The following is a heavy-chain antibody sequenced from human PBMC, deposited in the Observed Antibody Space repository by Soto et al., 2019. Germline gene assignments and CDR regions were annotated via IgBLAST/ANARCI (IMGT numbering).Heavy chain of an antibody. D-gene: IGHD3-22*01. CDR3: ARWRRNYYDSSGYYLESHYYYYGMDV. J-gene: IGHJ6*02. V-gene: IGHV1-69*13. CDR2: IIPIFGTA. Sequence: SVKVSCKASGGTFSSYAISWVRQAPGQGLEWMGGIIPIFGTANYAQKFQGRVTITADESTSTAYMELSSLRSEDTAVYYCARWRRNYYDSSGYYLESHYYYYGMDVWGQGTTVTVSS. CDR1: GGTFSSYA.